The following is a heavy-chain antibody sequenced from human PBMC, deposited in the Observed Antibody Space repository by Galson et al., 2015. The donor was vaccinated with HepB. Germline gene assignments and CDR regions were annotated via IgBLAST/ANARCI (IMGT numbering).Heavy chain of an antibody. CDR2: ISAYNGNT. CDR1: GYTFTSYG. Sequence: SVKVSCKASGYTFTSYGISWVRQAPGQGLEWMGWISAYNGNTNYAQKLQGRVTMTTDTSTSTAYMELRSLRSDDTAVYYCARSEGWFGEALWFDPWGQGTLVTVSS. J-gene: IGHJ5*02. D-gene: IGHD3-10*01. CDR3: ARSEGWFGEALWFDP. V-gene: IGHV1-18*01.